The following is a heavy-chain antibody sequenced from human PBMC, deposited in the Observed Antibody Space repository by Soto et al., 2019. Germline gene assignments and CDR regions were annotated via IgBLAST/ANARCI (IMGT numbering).Heavy chain of an antibody. J-gene: IGHJ5*02. V-gene: IGHV5-10-1*01. D-gene: IGHD2-15*01. CDR2: IDPSDSHT. CDR1: GYSFTSYW. CDR3: AREHEYCSGGSCYSDWFDP. Sequence: PGESLKISCKGSGYSFTSYWISWVRQMPGKGLEWMGRIDPSDSHTNYSPSFQGHVTISADKSISTAYLQWSSLKASDTAMYYCAREHEYCSGGSCYSDWFDPWGQGTLVTVSS.